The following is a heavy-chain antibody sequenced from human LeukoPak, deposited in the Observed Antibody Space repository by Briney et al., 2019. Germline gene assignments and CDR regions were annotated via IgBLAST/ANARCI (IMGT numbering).Heavy chain of an antibody. CDR2: ISSSSSTI. D-gene: IGHD2-2*01. V-gene: IGHV3-48*01. J-gene: IGHJ4*02. CDR3: ARQSFQGIVAVPAASDC. Sequence: GGSLRLSCAASGFTFSSYSMNWVRQAPGKGLEWVSYISSSSSTIYYADSVKGRFTISRQNAKNPRYLKMNSLRAEDTAVYYCARQSFQGIVAVPAASDCWGQGTLVTVSS. CDR1: GFTFSSYS.